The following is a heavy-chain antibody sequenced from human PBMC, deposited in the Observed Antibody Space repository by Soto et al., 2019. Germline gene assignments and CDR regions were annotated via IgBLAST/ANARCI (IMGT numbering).Heavy chain of an antibody. CDR1: GYDFTAFW. CDR2: IDPSDSYT. CDR3: ARVHKNWFDS. J-gene: IGHJ5*01. Sequence: HGESLKISCKASGYDFTAFWIHWVRQMPGKGLEWLGKIDPSDSYTNYSPSFEGHVTLSTDNSITTAYLQWNSLRASDTALYFCARVHKNWFDSWAQGTMVTVSS. V-gene: IGHV5-10-1*01.